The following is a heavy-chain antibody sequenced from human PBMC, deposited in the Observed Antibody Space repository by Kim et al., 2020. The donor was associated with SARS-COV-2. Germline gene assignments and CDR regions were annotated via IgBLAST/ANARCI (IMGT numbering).Heavy chain of an antibody. CDR1: GFTFDDYA. D-gene: IGHD1-26*01. V-gene: IGHV3-9*01. Sequence: GGSLRLSCAASGFTFDDYAMHWVRQAPGKGLEWVSGISWNSGSIGYADSVKGRFTISRDNAKNSLYLQMNSLRAEDTALYYCAKDKSVGATPYYFDDWGQGTLVTVSS. CDR2: ISWNSGSI. J-gene: IGHJ4*02. CDR3: AKDKSVGATPYYFDD.